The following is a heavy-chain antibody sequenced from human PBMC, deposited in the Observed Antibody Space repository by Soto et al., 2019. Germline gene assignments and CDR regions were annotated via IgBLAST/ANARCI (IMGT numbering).Heavy chain of an antibody. CDR3: AKLGVGRYCSGGSCYR. V-gene: IGHV3-23*01. Sequence: GGSLRLSCAASGFTFSTYTMSWVRQAPGKGLEWVSAISGSGGGTYYADSVKGRFTISRDNSKNTLYLQMNSLRAEDTALYYCAKLGVGRYCSGGSCYRWGQGTLVTVSS. CDR1: GFTFSTYT. CDR2: ISGSGGGT. J-gene: IGHJ4*02. D-gene: IGHD2-15*01.